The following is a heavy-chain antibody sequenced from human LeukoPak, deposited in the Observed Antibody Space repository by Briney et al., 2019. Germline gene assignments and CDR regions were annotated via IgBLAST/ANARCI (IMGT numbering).Heavy chain of an antibody. CDR2: INPNSGGT. J-gene: IGHJ4*02. CDR3: ARDGARYDILTGYGFDY. D-gene: IGHD3-9*01. CDR1: GYTFTGYY. Sequence: ASVKVSCKASGYTFTGYYMHWVRQAPGQGLEWMGWINPNSGGTNYAQKFQGRVTMTRDTSISTAYMELSRLRSGDTAVYYCARDGARYDILTGYGFDYWGQGTLVTVSS. V-gene: IGHV1-2*02.